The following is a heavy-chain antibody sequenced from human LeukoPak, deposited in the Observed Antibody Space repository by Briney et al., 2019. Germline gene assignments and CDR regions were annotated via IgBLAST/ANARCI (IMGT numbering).Heavy chain of an antibody. Sequence: PGASLRLSCSTSGFTFSNYAMTWVRQAPGMGLEWVSLVSGSGDSTYYADSVKGRFTISRDNSKNMLYLQMNSLRAEDTAIYYCAKDTGYNYRYDYWGQGTLATVPS. CDR3: AKDTGYNYRYDY. D-gene: IGHD5-18*01. V-gene: IGHV3-23*01. CDR1: GFTFSNYA. J-gene: IGHJ4*02. CDR2: VSGSGDST.